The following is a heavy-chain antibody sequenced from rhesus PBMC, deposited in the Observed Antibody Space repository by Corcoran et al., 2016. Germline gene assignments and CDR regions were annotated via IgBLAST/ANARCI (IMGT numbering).Heavy chain of an antibody. V-gene: IGHV1-156*01. CDR2: VDPVYGEI. D-gene: IGHD2-15*01. CDR1: GSTFTEFS. CDR3: ARVSTFGGSLDV. Sequence: EVQLVQSGAEVKKPGASVKVSCKVSGSTFTEFSMNWVRQAPGKGIEWMGGVDPVYGEIRHAEKFQGRVTMTEDTSTDTADMELSSLRSEDTAVYYCARVSTFGGSLDVWGRGVLVTVSS. J-gene: IGHJ5-2*02.